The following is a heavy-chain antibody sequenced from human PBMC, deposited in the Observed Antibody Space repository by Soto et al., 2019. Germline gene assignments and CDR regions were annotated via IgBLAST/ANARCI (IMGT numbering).Heavy chain of an antibody. CDR1: GFTFSSYG. V-gene: IGHV3-33*01. CDR2: IWYDGSNK. Sequence: GGSLRLSCAASGFTFSSYGMHWVRQAPGKGLEWVAVIWYDGSNKYYADSVKGRFTISRDNSKNTLYLQMNSLRAEDTAVYYCARDNSADNFDDWGQGTLVTVAS. D-gene: IGHD1-20*01. J-gene: IGHJ4*02. CDR3: ARDNSADNFDD.